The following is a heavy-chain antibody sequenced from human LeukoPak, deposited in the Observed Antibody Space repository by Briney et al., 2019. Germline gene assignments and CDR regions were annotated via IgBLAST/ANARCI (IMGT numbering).Heavy chain of an antibody. Sequence: GESLQISCQSSGYSFTTYWIAWVRQVPGKGLEWMGIIYPGDSDTRYSPSFQGQVTISADKSITTAYLQWSSLKASDTAMYYCARRMIGLNGYFDYWGQGTLVTVSS. CDR1: GYSFTTYW. D-gene: IGHD3-22*01. J-gene: IGHJ4*02. CDR3: ARRMIGLNGYFDY. V-gene: IGHV5-51*01. CDR2: IYPGDSDT.